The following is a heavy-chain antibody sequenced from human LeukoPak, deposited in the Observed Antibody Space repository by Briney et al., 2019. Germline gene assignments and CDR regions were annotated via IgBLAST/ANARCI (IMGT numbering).Heavy chain of an antibody. CDR2: ISGSGGST. D-gene: IGHD3-22*01. CDR1: GFTFSTYA. Sequence: PGGSLRLACAASGFTFSTYAMNWVRQAPGKGLEWVSVISGSGGSTYYADSVKGRFTISRDNSKNTLYLQMNSLRVEDTAVYYCAKAGPASSDYLNWFDPWGRGTLVTVSS. J-gene: IGHJ5*02. CDR3: AKAGPASSDYLNWFDP. V-gene: IGHV3-23*01.